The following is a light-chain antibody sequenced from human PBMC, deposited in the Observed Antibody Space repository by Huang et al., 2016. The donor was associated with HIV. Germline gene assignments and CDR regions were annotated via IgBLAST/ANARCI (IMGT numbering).Light chain of an antibody. CDR3: QQHSYWPIT. V-gene: IGKV3-11*01. CDR1: QSVSTF. CDR2: DAS. J-gene: IGKJ5*01. Sequence: DIVLTQSPATLSLSPGERATVSGRASQSVSTFLAWYQHKPGQAPRLLIFDASNRASGVAARFSGTGSGTDFTLTISSLEPADVAVYYCQQHSYWPITFGRGTRLEI.